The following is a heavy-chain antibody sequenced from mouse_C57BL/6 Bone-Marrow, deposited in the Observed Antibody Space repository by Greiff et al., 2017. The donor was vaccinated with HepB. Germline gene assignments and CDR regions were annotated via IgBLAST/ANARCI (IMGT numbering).Heavy chain of an antibody. J-gene: IGHJ4*01. CDR2: TFYSGIT. CDR1: GFSINSDCY. D-gene: IGHD1-1*01. V-gene: IGHV3-3*01. CDR3: ARDRYYGSSSYAMDY. Sequence: EVKLMESGPSLVRPSQTLSLTCTVTGFSINSDCYWIWIRQFPGNKLEYIGYTFYSGITYYNPSLESRTYITRDTSKTQFSLKVSSLTTEDTATYYGARDRYYGSSSYAMDYWGQGTSVTVSS.